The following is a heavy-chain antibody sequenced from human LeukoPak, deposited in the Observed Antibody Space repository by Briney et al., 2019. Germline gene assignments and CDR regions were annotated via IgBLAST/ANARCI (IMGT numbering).Heavy chain of an antibody. D-gene: IGHD1-14*01. CDR3: ATTPVYRRMKVFDY. J-gene: IGHJ4*02. Sequence: PSETLSLTCTVSGVPISSYSWSWIRQPPGKGLEWIGYISYSVTTNYNPSLKSRVTISVDTSKKQFSLKLSSVTAADTAVYYCATTPVYRRMKVFDYWGQGTLVPVSS. V-gene: IGHV4-59*12. CDR1: GVPISSYS. CDR2: ISYSVTT.